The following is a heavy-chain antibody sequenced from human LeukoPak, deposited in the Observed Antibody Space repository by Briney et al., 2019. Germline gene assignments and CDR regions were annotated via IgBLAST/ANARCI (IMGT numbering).Heavy chain of an antibody. CDR2: ISSSSSYI. J-gene: IGHJ4*02. D-gene: IGHD3-16*02. Sequence: TGGSLRLSCAASGFTFSNYAMHWVRQAPGKGLEWVSSISSSSSYIYYADSVKGRFTISRDNAKNSLYLQMNSLRAEDTAVYYCARDRNYDYIWGSYRPDYFDYWGQGTLVTVSS. CDR1: GFTFSNYA. CDR3: ARDRNYDYIWGSYRPDYFDY. V-gene: IGHV3-21*01.